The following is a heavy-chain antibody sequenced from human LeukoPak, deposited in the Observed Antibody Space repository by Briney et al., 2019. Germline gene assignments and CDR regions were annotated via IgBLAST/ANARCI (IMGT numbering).Heavy chain of an antibody. CDR3: ARDGEYGTGSYYRGSFDY. J-gene: IGHJ4*02. D-gene: IGHD3-10*01. CDR2: IHPRSGDT. Sequence: GASVKVSCMASGYSFTAFYIHWVRQAPGQGLEWMGWIHPRSGDTRYAQKFQGRVTMARDTSISTVYMDLSSLGSDDTAVYYCARDGEYGTGSYYRGSFDYWGQGILVTVSS. CDR1: GYSFTAFY. V-gene: IGHV1-2*02.